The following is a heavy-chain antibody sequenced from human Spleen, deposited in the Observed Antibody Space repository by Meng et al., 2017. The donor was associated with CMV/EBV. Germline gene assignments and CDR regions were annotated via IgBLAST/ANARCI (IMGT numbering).Heavy chain of an antibody. CDR3: ARVESSGSKGDY. CDR1: GYTFTDYY. Sequence: ASVKVSCKASGYTFTDYYMHWVRQAPGQGLEWMGWINPNSGGTNYAQKFQGRVTMTRDTSISTAYMELSRLRSDDTAVYYCARVESSGSKGDYWGQGTLVTVSS. V-gene: IGHV1-2*02. J-gene: IGHJ4*02. D-gene: IGHD6-25*01. CDR2: INPNSGGT.